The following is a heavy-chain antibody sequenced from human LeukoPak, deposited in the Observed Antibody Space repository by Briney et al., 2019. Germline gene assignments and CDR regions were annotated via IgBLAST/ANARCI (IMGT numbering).Heavy chain of an antibody. CDR2: ISGSGGGT. Sequence: GRSLRLSCAAPGFTFISDGMSWVRQAPGKGLEWVSGISGSGGGTYYADSVKGRFTISRDNSKNILYLQMNSLRAEDTAVYYCARANGDYDSELDYWGQGTLVTVSS. CDR1: GFTFISDG. CDR3: ARANGDYDSELDY. D-gene: IGHD4-17*01. J-gene: IGHJ4*02. V-gene: IGHV3-23*01.